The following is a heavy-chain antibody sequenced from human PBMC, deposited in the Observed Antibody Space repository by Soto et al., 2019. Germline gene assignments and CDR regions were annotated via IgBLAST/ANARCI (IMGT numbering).Heavy chain of an antibody. J-gene: IGHJ6*03. V-gene: IGHV3-33*01. CDR3: ARVSGYYYYMDV. CDR2: IWYDGSNK. Sequence: QVQLVESGGGVVQPGRSLRLSCAASGFTFSSYGMHWVRQAPDKGLEWVAVIWYDGSNKYYADSVKGRFTISRDNSKNTLYLQMNSLRAEDTAVYYCARVSGYYYYMDVWGKGTTVTVSS. CDR1: GFTFSSYG.